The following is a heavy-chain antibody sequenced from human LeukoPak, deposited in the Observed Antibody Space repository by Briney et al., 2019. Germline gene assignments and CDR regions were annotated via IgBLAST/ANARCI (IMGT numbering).Heavy chain of an antibody. CDR3: AKDGGWMDPSVLYWYFDL. CDR1: GFTFSSYG. J-gene: IGHJ2*01. V-gene: IGHV3-30*02. CDR2: IRYDGSIK. D-gene: IGHD3-16*01. Sequence: TGGSLRLSCAASGFTFSSYGMNWVRQAPGKGLEWVAFIRYDGSIKYSADSVKGRFTISRDNSKNTLFLQMNSLRAEDTAVYYCAKDGGWMDPSVLYWYFDLWGRGTLVTVSS.